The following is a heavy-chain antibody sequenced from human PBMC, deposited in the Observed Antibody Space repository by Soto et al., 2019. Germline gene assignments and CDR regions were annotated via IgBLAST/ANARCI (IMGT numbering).Heavy chain of an antibody. CDR2: IYYSGST. CDR1: GGSISSGGYY. D-gene: IGHD2-21*02. V-gene: IGHV4-31*03. J-gene: IGHJ6*02. Sequence: QVQLQESGPGLVKPSQTLSLTCTVSGGSISSGGYYWSWIRQHPGKGLEWIGYIYYSGSTYYNPSLKSRVTISVDTSKDQFSLKLGSVTAADTAVYYCGRVCGGDCHHGMDVWGQGTTVTVSS. CDR3: GRVCGGDCHHGMDV.